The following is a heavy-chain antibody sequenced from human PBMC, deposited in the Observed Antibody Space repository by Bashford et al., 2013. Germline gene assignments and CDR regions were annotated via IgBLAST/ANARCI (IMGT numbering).Heavy chain of an antibody. J-gene: IGHJ4*02. CDR3: AKGFQGSSSGFDY. D-gene: IGHD2-2*01. Sequence: VRQAPGKGLEWVSSISSSGAGTFYADSVKGRFTISRDNSKNTLYLQLDSLGAEDTAVYYCAKGFQGSSSGFDYWGQGTLVTVSS. CDR2: ISSSGAGT. V-gene: IGHV3-23*01.